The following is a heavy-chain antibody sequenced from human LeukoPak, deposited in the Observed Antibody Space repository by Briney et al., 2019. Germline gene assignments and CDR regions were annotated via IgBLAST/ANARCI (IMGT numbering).Heavy chain of an antibody. CDR3: ARVKSSGWYNFDY. CDR2: INPSSGGT. CDR1: GYTFTGYY. J-gene: IGHJ4*02. Sequence: ASVKVSCKASGYTFTGYYMHWVRQAPGQGLEWMGWINPSSGGTNYAQKFQGRVTVTRDTSISTAYMELSRLRSDDTAVYYCARVKSSGWYNFDYWGQGTLVTVSS. V-gene: IGHV1-2*02. D-gene: IGHD6-19*01.